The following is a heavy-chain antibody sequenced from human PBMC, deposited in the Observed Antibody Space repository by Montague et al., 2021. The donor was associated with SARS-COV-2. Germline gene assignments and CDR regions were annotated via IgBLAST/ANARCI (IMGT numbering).Heavy chain of an antibody. D-gene: IGHD2-21*01. CDR1: GGSISDSNFH. CDR3: ARLRGGTPGEH. CDR2: LYYSGAT. J-gene: IGHJ4*02. V-gene: IGHV4-39*07. Sequence: SETLSLTCTVSGGSISDSNFHWGWIRQPPGKGLEWIGTLYYSGATYYNPSLKSRVTTSMDTSKNQFSLKLTSANAADTAVYYCARLRGGTPGEHWGQGALVTVSS.